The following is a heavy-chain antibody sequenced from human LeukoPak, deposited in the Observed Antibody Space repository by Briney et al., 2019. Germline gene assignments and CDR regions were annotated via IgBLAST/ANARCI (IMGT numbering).Heavy chain of an antibody. V-gene: IGHV3-30*02. J-gene: IGHJ4*02. Sequence: GGSLRLSCAASGFTFSTYYMHWVRQAPGKGLEWVAFIRYDGSNKYYADSVKGRFTISRDNSKNTLYLQMNSLRAEDTAVYYCAKGCSSTSCYAYWGQGTLVTVSS. CDR3: AKGCSSTSCYAY. D-gene: IGHD2-2*01. CDR1: GFTFSTYY. CDR2: IRYDGSNK.